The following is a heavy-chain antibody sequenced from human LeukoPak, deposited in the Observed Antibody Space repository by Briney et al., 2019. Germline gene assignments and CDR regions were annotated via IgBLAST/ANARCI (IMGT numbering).Heavy chain of an antibody. CDR1: GFTFSSYW. CDR2: ISYDGSNK. D-gene: IGHD4-23*01. Sequence: GGSLRLSCAASGFTFSSYWMSWVRQAPGKGLEWVAVISYDGSNKYYADSVKGRFTISRDNSKNTLYLQMNSLRAEDTAVYYCAKQVTPMDYWGQGTLVTVSS. J-gene: IGHJ4*02. V-gene: IGHV3-30*18. CDR3: AKQVTPMDY.